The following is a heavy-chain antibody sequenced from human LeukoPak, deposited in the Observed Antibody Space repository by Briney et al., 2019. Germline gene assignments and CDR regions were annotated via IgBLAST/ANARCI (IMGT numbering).Heavy chain of an antibody. CDR2: IYYSGST. CDR1: GGSISSSSYY. Sequence: PSETLSLTCTVSGGSISSSSYYWGWIRQPPGKGLEWIGSIYYSGSTYYNPSLKSRVTISVDTSKNQFSLKLSSVTAADTAVNYCARPGWDYVWGSYRSEGSDYWGQGTLVTVSS. CDR3: ARPGWDYVWGSYRSEGSDY. J-gene: IGHJ4*02. D-gene: IGHD3-16*02. V-gene: IGHV4-39*01.